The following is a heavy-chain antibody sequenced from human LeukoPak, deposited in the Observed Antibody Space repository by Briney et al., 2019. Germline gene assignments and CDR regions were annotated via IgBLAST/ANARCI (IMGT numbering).Heavy chain of an antibody. V-gene: IGHV3-23*01. CDR2: ISGSGSGGST. D-gene: IGHD5-24*01. Sequence: GSLRLSCAASGFTFSSYGMHWVRQAPGKGLEWVSNISGSGSGGSTYYADSVKGRFTISRDNSKNTLYLQMNSLRAEDTAVYYCAKSGYNRFDYWGQGTLVTVSS. J-gene: IGHJ4*02. CDR1: GFTFSSYG. CDR3: AKSGYNRFDY.